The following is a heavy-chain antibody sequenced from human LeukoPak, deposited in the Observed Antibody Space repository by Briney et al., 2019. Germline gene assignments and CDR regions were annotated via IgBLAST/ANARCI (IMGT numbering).Heavy chain of an antibody. V-gene: IGHV3-33*01. CDR2: IGYDGSSK. CDR1: GFTFSTYG. Sequence: GGSLRLSCAASGFTFSTYGMHWVRQAPGKGLKGVAVIGYDGSSKYYADSVQGRFTISRDNSKNTLYLQMNSLRAEDTAVYYCARDASQQWLVSRLAPLGYWGQGTLVTVSS. J-gene: IGHJ4*02. CDR3: ARDASQQWLVSRLAPLGY. D-gene: IGHD6-19*01.